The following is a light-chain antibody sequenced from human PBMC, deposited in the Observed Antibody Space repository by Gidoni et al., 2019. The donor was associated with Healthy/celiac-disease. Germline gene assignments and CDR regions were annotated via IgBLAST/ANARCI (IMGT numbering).Light chain of an antibody. CDR3: QQSYSTPPWT. V-gene: IGKV1-39*01. CDR2: AAS. Sequence: DIQMTQSPSSPSASVGDRVTITCRASQSISSYLNWYQQKPGKAPKLLIYAASSLQSGVPSRFSGSGSGTDFTLTISSLKPEDFATYYCQQSYSTPPWTFGQXTKVEIK. J-gene: IGKJ1*01. CDR1: QSISSY.